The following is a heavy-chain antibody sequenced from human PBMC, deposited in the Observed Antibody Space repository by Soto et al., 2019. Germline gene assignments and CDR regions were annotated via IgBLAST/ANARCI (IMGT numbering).Heavy chain of an antibody. V-gene: IGHV1-69*06. CDR3: AGRCDGTHCLRHFDC. J-gene: IGHJ4*02. D-gene: IGHD2-15*01. CDR2: IIPIFGTA. Sequence: QVQLVQSGAEVKKPGSSVKVSCRASGGTFNNYVINWVRQAPGQGLEWMAGIIPIFGTANYAQKFQARVTITADKSRSTAYMELTSLRSEDTAVYCCAGRCDGTHCLRHFDCWGLGTLVTVCS. CDR1: GGTFNNYV.